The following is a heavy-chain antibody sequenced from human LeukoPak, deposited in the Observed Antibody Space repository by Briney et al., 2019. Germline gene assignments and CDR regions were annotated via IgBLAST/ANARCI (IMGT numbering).Heavy chain of an antibody. CDR2: IYYSGST. V-gene: IGHV4-61*05. Sequence: SETLSLTCTASGGTISSSSYYWSWIRQPPGKGLEWIGYIYYSGSTNYNPSLKSRVTISVDTSKNQFSLKLSSVTAADTAVYYCARLGAGPTYYDFWSGYSSFYFDYWGQGTLVTVSS. CDR3: ARLGAGPTYYDFWSGYSSFYFDY. CDR1: GGTISSSSYY. D-gene: IGHD3-3*01. J-gene: IGHJ4*02.